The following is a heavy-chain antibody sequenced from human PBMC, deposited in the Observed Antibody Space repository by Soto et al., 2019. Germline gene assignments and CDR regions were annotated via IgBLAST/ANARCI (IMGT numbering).Heavy chain of an antibody. D-gene: IGHD3-3*01. CDR2: IYYSGST. Sequence: SETLSLTCTVSGGSISSYYWSWIRQPPGKGLEWIGYIYYSGSTNYNPSLKSRVTISVDTSKNQFSLKLSSVTAADTAVYYCARGRDDFWSGYKHYYYYGMDVWGQGTTVTVSS. CDR3: ARGRDDFWSGYKHYYYYGMDV. CDR1: GGSISSYY. V-gene: IGHV4-59*01. J-gene: IGHJ6*02.